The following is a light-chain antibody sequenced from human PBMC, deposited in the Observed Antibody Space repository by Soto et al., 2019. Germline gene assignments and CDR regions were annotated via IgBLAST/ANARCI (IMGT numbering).Light chain of an antibody. Sequence: SYELTQTSSVSVSPGQTARITCSGDVLAKKFSRWFQQKPGQAPVVVIYKDNERPSGLPERFSGSRSWTTVTLTISGAQVEDEDDYYCYSATAADSSWVFGGGTKLTVL. CDR1: VLAKKF. CDR2: KDN. V-gene: IGLV3-27*01. CDR3: YSATAADSSWV. J-gene: IGLJ3*02.